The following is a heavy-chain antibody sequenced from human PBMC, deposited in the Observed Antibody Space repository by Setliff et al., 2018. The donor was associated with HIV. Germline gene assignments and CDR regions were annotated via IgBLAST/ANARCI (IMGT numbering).Heavy chain of an antibody. J-gene: IGHJ4*02. Sequence: PGGSLRLSCAASGFTLSSYAMTWVRQAPGKGLEWVSSISGSGSTTYYADSVKGRLTISRDNSKNSVYLQMNSLRVEDTAVYYCAGELHREWDYWGQGTLVTVSS. CDR2: ISGSGSTT. CDR1: GFTLSSYA. D-gene: IGHD3-3*01. CDR3: AGELHREWDY. V-gene: IGHV3-23*01.